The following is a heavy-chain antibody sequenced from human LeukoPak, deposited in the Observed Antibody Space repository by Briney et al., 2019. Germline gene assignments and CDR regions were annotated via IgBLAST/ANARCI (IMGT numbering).Heavy chain of an antibody. J-gene: IGHJ4*02. V-gene: IGHV3-23*01. CDR2: ISGSGGST. CDR3: AKDRLGPYFDY. CDR1: GFTFSSYG. D-gene: IGHD3-16*01. Sequence: GGSLRLSCAASGFTFSSYGMSWVRQAPGKGLEWVSAISGSGGSTYNADSVKGRFTISRDNSKNTLYLQMNSLRAEDTAVYYCAKDRLGPYFDYWGQGTLVTVSS.